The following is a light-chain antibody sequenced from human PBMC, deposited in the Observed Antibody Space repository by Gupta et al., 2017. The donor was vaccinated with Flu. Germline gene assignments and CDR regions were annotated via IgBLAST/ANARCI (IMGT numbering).Light chain of an antibody. Sequence: ERAILPCRASQSVSTYLAWYQQKPGQAPRLLMYDTSKRVAGIPARFSGIGSGTDFTLTISTLEPEDFAVYYCQQRSDLPMYTFGQGTRLEIK. CDR3: QQRSDLPMYT. J-gene: IGKJ2*01. V-gene: IGKV3-11*01. CDR1: QSVSTY. CDR2: DTS.